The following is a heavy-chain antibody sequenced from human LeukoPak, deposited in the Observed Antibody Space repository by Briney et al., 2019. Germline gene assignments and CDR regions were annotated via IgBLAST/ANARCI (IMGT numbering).Heavy chain of an antibody. D-gene: IGHD6-6*01. V-gene: IGHV4-4*07. CDR2: IYTSGSTA. CDR3: ARERDSSSSGWVFDY. CDR1: GGSISSHY. J-gene: IGHJ4*02. Sequence: PSETLSLTCTVSGGSISSHYWSWIRQPTGKGLEWIGRIYTSGSTAKYNPSLMSRVTMSVDTSKNQFSLNLSSVIAADTAVYYCARERDSSSSGWVFDYWGQGTLVTVSS.